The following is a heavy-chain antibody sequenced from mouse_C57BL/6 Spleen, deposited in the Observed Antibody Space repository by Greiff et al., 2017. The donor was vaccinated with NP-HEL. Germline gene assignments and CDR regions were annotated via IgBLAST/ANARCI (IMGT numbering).Heavy chain of an antibody. V-gene: IGHV1-62-2*01. CDR1: GYTFTEYT. D-gene: IGHD2-2*01. Sequence: VQLVESGAELVKPGASVKLSCKASGYTFTEYTIHWVKQRSGQGLEWIGWFYPGSGSIKYNEKFKDKATLTADKSSSTVYMELSRLTSEDSAVYFCARYEEGGHYYGYDYTFAYWGQGTLVTVSA. CDR3: ARYEEGGHYYGYDYTFAY. CDR2: FYPGSGSI. J-gene: IGHJ3*01.